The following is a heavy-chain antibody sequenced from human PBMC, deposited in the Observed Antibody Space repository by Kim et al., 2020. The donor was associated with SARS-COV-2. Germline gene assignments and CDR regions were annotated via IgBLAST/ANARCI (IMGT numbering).Heavy chain of an antibody. V-gene: IGHV3-23*01. Sequence: GGSLRLSCAASGFTFSSYAMTWVRQAPGKGLEWVSAITDSGNKMFYADSVRGRFTISRDNSKNTLFLQMNNLRAEDTAVYYCAKDHGAGGHTFDCWGQGTLVAVSS. CDR2: ITDSGNKM. D-gene: IGHD1-26*01. CDR3: AKDHGAGGHTFDC. J-gene: IGHJ4*02. CDR1: GFTFSSYA.